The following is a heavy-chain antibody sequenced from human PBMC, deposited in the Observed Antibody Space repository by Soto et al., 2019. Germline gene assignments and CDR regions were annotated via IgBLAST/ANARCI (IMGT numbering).Heavy chain of an antibody. Sequence: XESLKVYCQCLGNTFTSYVITLVLQMPGKGLEWMGRIDPSNSFTDYNPSFEGHVILSVGLSVSTAYLHWSGLKASDTAVYYCDRHTGLGPIPFDYWGQGTPVTVSS. CDR2: IDPSNSFT. J-gene: IGHJ4*02. V-gene: IGHV5-10-1*01. CDR3: DRHTGLGPIPFDY. CDR1: GNTFTSYV.